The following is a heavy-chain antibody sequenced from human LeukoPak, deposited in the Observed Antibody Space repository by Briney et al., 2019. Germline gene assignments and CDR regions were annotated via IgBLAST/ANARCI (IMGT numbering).Heavy chain of an antibody. V-gene: IGHV3-9*01. D-gene: IGHD3-3*01. J-gene: IGHJ4*02. CDR1: GFTFDDYA. Sequence: GGSLRLSCAASGFTFDDYAMHWVRQAPGKGLEWVSGISWNSGSIGYADSVKGRSTISRDNAKNSLYLQMNSLRAEDTAVYYCARVYPYYDFWSGYYQYYFDYWGQGTLVTVSS. CDR3: ARVYPYYDFWSGYYQYYFDY. CDR2: ISWNSGSI.